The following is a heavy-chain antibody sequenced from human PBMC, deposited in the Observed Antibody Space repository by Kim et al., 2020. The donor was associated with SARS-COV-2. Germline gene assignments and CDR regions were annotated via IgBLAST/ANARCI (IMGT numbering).Heavy chain of an antibody. V-gene: IGHV1-3*01. J-gene: IGHJ4*02. CDR2: INAGNGNT. Sequence: ASVKVSCKASGYTFTSYAMHWVRQAPGQRLEWMGWINAGNGNTKYSQKFQGRVTITRDTSASTAYMELSSLRSEDTAVYYCARDGGIAVAGELWGQGTLVTVSS. CDR1: GYTFTSYA. CDR3: ARDGGIAVAGEL. D-gene: IGHD6-19*01.